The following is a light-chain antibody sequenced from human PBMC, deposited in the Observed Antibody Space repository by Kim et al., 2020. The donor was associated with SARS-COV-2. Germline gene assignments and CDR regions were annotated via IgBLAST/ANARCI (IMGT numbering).Light chain of an antibody. CDR3: NSRDSSGNHMV. Sequence: SSELTQDPAVSVALGQTVRSTCQGDSLRSYYASWYQQKPGQAPVLVIYGKNNRPSGIPDRFSGSSSGNTASLTITGAQAEDAADYYCNSRDSSGNHMVFG. CDR2: GKN. V-gene: IGLV3-19*01. J-gene: IGLJ2*01. CDR1: SLRSYY.